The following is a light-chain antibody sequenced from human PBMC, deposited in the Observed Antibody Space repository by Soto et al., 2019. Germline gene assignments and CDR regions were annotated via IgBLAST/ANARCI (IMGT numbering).Light chain of an antibody. Sequence: DIVMTQSPASLSVAPGEGATLSCRASQTVASNLAWYQQKPGQGPRPLIRGAFTRATGGPARFSGSGSGTDFTLTISILQSEDFAVYYCQQYHIWPPQYTFGQGTKLQIK. V-gene: IGKV3-15*01. CDR1: QTVASN. CDR3: QQYHIWPPQYT. J-gene: IGKJ2*01. CDR2: GAF.